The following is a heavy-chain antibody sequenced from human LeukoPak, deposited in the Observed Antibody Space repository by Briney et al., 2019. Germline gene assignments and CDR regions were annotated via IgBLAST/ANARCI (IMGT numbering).Heavy chain of an antibody. CDR2: IYPADSDS. Sequence: GESLKISFEGSGYRFTNHWIGWVRPMPGKGLEWMGMIYPADSDSRYSPSFQGQVTISADKSINTAYLQWSSLKASDTAMYYCARLTGGYTSGWSGGDYWGQGTLVTVSS. D-gene: IGHD6-19*01. CDR3: ARLTGGYTSGWSGGDY. V-gene: IGHV5-51*01. J-gene: IGHJ4*02. CDR1: GYRFTNHW.